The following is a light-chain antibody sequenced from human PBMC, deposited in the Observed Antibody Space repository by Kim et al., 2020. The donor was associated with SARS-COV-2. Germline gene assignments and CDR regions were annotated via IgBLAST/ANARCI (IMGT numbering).Light chain of an antibody. V-gene: IGLV4-60*03. CDR3: ETWDSNTRV. CDR1: SGHSSYI. Sequence: SSVKLTCTLTSGHSSYIIAWHQQQAGKAPRYVMKLEGSGIYTKGSGVPDRFSGSSSGADRYLTISNLQSEDEADYYCETWDSNTRVFGGGTQLTVL. CDR2: LEGSGIY. J-gene: IGLJ3*02.